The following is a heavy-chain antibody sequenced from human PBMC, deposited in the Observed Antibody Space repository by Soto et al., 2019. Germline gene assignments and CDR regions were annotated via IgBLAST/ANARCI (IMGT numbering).Heavy chain of an antibody. CDR2: IYYSGST. V-gene: IGHV4-39*07. Sequence: SETLSLTCTVSGGSISSSSYYWGWIRQPPGKGLEWIGSIYYSGSTYYNPSLKSRVTISVDTSKNQFSLKLSSVTAADTAVYYCAREGDSNPYWFDPWGQGTLVTVSS. D-gene: IGHD3-22*01. CDR1: GGSISSSSYY. J-gene: IGHJ5*02. CDR3: AREGDSNPYWFDP.